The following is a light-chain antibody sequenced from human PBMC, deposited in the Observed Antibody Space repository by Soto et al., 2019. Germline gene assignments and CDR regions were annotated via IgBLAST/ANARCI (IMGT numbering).Light chain of an antibody. J-gene: IGLJ3*02. CDR3: SSHTTSNTLV. CDR2: EVS. Sequence: QSALTQPTSVSGSAGESITISCTGTSSDLGDFNYVSWYQQHPGKAPKVMIFEVSNRPSGVSNRFSGSKSGNTASLTISGLQPDDEADYYCSSHTTSNTLVFGGGTKLTVL. V-gene: IGLV2-14*01. CDR1: SSDLGDFNY.